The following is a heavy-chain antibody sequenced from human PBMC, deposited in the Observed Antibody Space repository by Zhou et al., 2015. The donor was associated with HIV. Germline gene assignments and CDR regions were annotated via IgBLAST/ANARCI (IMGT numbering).Heavy chain of an antibody. V-gene: IGHV1-18*01. Sequence: QVQLVQSGAEVKKPGASVKVSCKASGYTFTNYGISWVRQAPGQGLEWMGWISAYNGNTNYAQKLQGRVTMTTDTSTSTAYMELRSLRSDDTAVYYCARIANYDSSGYYYQSDYWGQGTLITVSS. D-gene: IGHD3-22*01. CDR3: ARIANYDSSGYYYQSDY. J-gene: IGHJ4*02. CDR1: GYTFTNYG. CDR2: ISAYNGNT.